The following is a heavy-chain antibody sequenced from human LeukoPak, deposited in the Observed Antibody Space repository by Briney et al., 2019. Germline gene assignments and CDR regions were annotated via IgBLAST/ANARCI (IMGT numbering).Heavy chain of an antibody. CDR3: AREREWIQLPAMRSYYYMDV. CDR1: AGSISTYY. Sequence: PSETLSLTCTVSAGSISTYYWSWIRQPPGKGLEWIGYIYYSGSTNYNPSLKSRVTISVDTSKNQFSLKLSSVTAADTAVYYCAREREWIQLPAMRSYYYMDVWGKGTTVTVSS. V-gene: IGHV4-59*01. CDR2: IYYSGST. D-gene: IGHD5-18*01. J-gene: IGHJ6*03.